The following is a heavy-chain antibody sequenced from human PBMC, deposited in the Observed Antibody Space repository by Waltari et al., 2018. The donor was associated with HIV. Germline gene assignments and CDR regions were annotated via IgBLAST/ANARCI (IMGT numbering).Heavy chain of an antibody. D-gene: IGHD3-22*01. CDR3: ARGVYDSTAYRNYFDP. Sequence: EVQLVESGGALVQPGGSLRLSCAASGFPFGRYAMPWVRQTPGKGLEYVSTITSNGRDAYYAESVEGRFTISRDNSKNTLYLQMGSLRAEDVAVYYCARGVYDSTAYRNYFDPWGQGTLVTVSS. CDR1: GFPFGRYA. CDR2: ITSNGRDA. V-gene: IGHV3-64*07. J-gene: IGHJ5*02.